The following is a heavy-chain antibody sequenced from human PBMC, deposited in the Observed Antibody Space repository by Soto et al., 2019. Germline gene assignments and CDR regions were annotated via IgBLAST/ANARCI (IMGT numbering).Heavy chain of an antibody. Sequence: SQTLLTCAISGDSVSSNSAAWNWIRQSPSRGLEWLGRTYYRSKWYNDYAVSVKSRITINPDTSKNQFSLQLNSVTPEDTAVYYCARDLGTGDGAFDIWGQGTMVTVSS. V-gene: IGHV6-1*01. CDR1: GDSVSSNSAA. J-gene: IGHJ3*02. CDR2: TYYRSKWYN. D-gene: IGHD7-27*01. CDR3: ARDLGTGDGAFDI.